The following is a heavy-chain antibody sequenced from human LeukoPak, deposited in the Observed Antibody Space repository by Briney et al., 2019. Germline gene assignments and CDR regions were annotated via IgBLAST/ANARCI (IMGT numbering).Heavy chain of an antibody. CDR3: ARLGIVVVPAKFDP. V-gene: IGHV4-59*01. D-gene: IGHD2-2*01. CDR2: IYYSGST. Sequence: SETLSLTCTVSGGSISSYYWSWIRQPPGKGLEWIGYIYYSGSTNYNPSLKSRVTISVDTSKNQFSLKLSSVTAADTAVYYCARLGIVVVPAKFDPWGQGTLVTVSS. J-gene: IGHJ5*02. CDR1: GGSISSYY.